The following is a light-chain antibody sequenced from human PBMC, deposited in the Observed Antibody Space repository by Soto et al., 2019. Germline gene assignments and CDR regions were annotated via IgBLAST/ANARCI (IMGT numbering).Light chain of an antibody. CDR2: EVS. CDR1: SSDVGGYIY. J-gene: IGLJ2*01. Sequence: QSALTQPASVSGSPGQSITISCTGTSSDVGGYIYVSWYQQHPGKAPKFLIYEVSNRPSGVSNRFSGSKSGNTASLTISGLQAEDEADYYCQSFDTGLTGPILGAGTKLTVL. CDR3: QSFDTGLTGPI. V-gene: IGLV2-14*03.